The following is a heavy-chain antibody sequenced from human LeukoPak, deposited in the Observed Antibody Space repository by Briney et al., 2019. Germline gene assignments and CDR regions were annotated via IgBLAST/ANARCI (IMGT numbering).Heavy chain of an antibody. J-gene: IGHJ4*02. D-gene: IGHD6-13*01. V-gene: IGHV2-70*11. CDR1: GFSLSTNGMS. Sequence: SGPALVHPTQTLTLTCTFSGFSLSTNGMSVTWVRQPPGKALEWLARIDWDDDKYYSASLKTRLTISKDTSKNQVVLTMTNTDPVDTATYFCARCIAATRTLDYWGQGALVTVSS. CDR2: IDWDDDK. CDR3: ARCIAATRTLDY.